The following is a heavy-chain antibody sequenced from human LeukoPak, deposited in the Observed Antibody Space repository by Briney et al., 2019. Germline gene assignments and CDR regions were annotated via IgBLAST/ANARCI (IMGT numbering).Heavy chain of an antibody. V-gene: IGHV3-30*18. CDR2: ISYDGSNK. Sequence: GGSLRLSCAASGFTFSSYGMHWVRQAPGKGLEWVAVISYDGSNKYYVDSVKGRFTISRDNSKNTLYLQMNSLRAEDTAVYYCAKDGLAVAGAGYYFDYWGLGTLVTVSS. J-gene: IGHJ4*02. CDR1: GFTFSSYG. CDR3: AKDGLAVAGAGYYFDY. D-gene: IGHD6-19*01.